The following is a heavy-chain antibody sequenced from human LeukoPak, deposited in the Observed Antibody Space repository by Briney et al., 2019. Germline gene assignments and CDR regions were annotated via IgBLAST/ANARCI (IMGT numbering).Heavy chain of an antibody. CDR2: IWYDGSNK. J-gene: IGHJ5*02. D-gene: IGHD1-26*01. CDR3: AGSGSHNWFDP. CDR1: GFTFSSYG. V-gene: IGHV3-33*01. Sequence: GGSLRLSCAASGFTFSSYGMHWVRQAPGKGLEWVAVIWYDGSNKYYADSVKGRLTISRDNSKNTLYLQMNSLRAEDTAVYYCAGSGSHNWFDPWGQGTLVTVSS.